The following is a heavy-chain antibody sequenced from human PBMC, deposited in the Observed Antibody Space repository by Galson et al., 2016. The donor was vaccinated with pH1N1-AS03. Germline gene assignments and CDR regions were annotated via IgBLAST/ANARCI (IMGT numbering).Heavy chain of an antibody. Sequence: SLRLSCAASGVTVSTYDMHWVRQSAGGGLEWVSLIAAVGTTEYAGSVKGRFTIFRDNVKNSLYLQMNNLRAEDTALYYCAVWGYISNTHGLDVWGKGTTVTVSS. V-gene: IGHV3-13*01. CDR3: AVWGYISNTHGLDV. CDR2: IAAVGTT. D-gene: IGHD5-18*01. J-gene: IGHJ6*04. CDR1: GVTVSTYD.